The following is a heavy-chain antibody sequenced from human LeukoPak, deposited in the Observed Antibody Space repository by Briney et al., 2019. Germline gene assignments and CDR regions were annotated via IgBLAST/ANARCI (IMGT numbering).Heavy chain of an antibody. D-gene: IGHD4-17*01. J-gene: IGHJ4*02. CDR1: GFTFSNYW. Sequence: GSLRLSCAASGFTFSNYWMSWVRQAPGKGLEWVANIKQDGSEKYYVDSVKGRFTISRDNAKKSLYLQMNSLRAEDTAVYYCARDKSYGDSTDYWGQGTLVTVSS. CDR2: IKQDGSEK. CDR3: ARDKSYGDSTDY. V-gene: IGHV3-7*01.